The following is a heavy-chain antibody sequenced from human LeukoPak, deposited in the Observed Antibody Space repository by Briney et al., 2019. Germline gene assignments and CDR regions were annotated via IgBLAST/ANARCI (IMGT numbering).Heavy chain of an antibody. V-gene: IGHV3-30-3*01. J-gene: IGHJ4*02. CDR3: AREYYDSGSYSGNFDD. D-gene: IGHD3-10*01. Sequence: PGGSLRLSCAASGFTFSSYAIHWVRQAPGKGLEWVTFISNDGSSKSYADSVKGRFTISRDNSKNTLYLQMNSLRVEDAAVYYCAREYYDSGSYSGNFDDWGQGTLVTVSS. CDR2: ISNDGSSK. CDR1: GFTFSSYA.